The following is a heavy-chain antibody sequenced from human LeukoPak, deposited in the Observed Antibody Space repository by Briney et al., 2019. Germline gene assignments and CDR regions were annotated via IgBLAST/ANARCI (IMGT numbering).Heavy chain of an antibody. CDR2: ISGSAGST. CDR3: AKYGWYCSGGSCYFDY. J-gene: IGHJ4*02. Sequence: PGGSLRLSCAASGFSFSRYGMSWVRQAPGKGLEWVSGISGSAGSTYYADSVKGRFTISRDNSKNTLYLQMNTLRAEDTAVYYCAKYGWYCSGGSCYFDYWGQGTLVTVSS. CDR1: GFSFSRYG. D-gene: IGHD2-15*01. V-gene: IGHV3-23*01.